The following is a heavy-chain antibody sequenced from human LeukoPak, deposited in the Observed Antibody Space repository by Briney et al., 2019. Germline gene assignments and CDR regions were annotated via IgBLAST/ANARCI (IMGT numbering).Heavy chain of an antibody. CDR1: GYSFTSYW. J-gene: IGHJ6*02. CDR2: IDPSDSFT. CDR3: AKSLDYYYGMDV. V-gene: IGHV5-10-1*01. Sequence: PGESLRISCKGSGYSFTSYWISWVRQMPGKGLEWMGRIDPSDSFTNYSPSFQGHVTISADKSISTAYLQWSSLKASDTAMYYCAKSLDYYYGMDVWGQGTTVTVSS.